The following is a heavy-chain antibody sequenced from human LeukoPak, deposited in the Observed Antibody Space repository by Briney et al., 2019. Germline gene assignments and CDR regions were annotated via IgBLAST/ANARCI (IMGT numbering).Heavy chain of an antibody. V-gene: IGHV3-23*01. CDR3: AKYYYDSSGYYDAAPLDY. CDR1: VFTFSSYA. J-gene: IGHJ4*02. D-gene: IGHD3-22*01. Sequence: PGGSLRLSCAASVFTFSSYAMSWVRQAPGKGLEWVSGISVSDYSTYYADSVKGRFTISRYNSKNTLYLQMNRLRAEDTAVYYCAKYYYDSSGYYDAAPLDYWGQGTLVTVFS. CDR2: ISVSDYST.